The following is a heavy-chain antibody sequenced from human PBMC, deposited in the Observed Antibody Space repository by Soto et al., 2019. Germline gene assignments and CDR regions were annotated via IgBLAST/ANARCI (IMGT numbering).Heavy chain of an antibody. CDR2: TTSNGGRT. CDR3: VKQSAIAIAYPGAFDV. Sequence: GGSLRLSCSASGFSFSSYAMHWVRQAPGKGLEYVSGTTSNGGRTSYADSMKGRITISRDNSKNTLYLQMSSLRTEDTAVYYCVKQSAIAIAYPGAFDVSGQGTLVTVS. V-gene: IGHV3-64D*08. CDR1: GFSFSSYA. J-gene: IGHJ3*01. D-gene: IGHD2-21*01.